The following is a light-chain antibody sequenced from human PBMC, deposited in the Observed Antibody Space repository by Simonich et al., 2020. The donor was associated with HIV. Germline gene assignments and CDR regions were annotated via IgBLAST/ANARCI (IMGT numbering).Light chain of an antibody. CDR2: KAS. CDR1: QSISSW. CDR3: QQYNSYPWT. V-gene: IGKV1-5*03. Sequence: DIQMTQSPSTLSASVGDRVTITFRASQSISSWLAWYQQKPGKAPKLLIYKASSLESGGPSRFSGSGSGTEFTLTISSLQPDDFATYYCQQYNSYPWTFGQGTKVEIK. J-gene: IGKJ1*01.